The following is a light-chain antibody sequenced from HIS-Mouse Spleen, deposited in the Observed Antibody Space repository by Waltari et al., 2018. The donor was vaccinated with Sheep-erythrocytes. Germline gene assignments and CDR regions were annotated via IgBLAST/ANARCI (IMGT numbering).Light chain of an antibody. J-gene: IGLJ1*01. V-gene: IGLV2-11*01. Sequence: QSALTQPRSVSGSPGQSVTISCTGTSSDVGGYNYVSGYQQDPGKAPKLMIYDVSTRPSGVPDRFSGSQSGHTASLTISGLQAEDEADYYCCSDAGSYKHVFATGTKVTVL. CDR1: SSDVGGYNY. CDR2: DVS. CDR3: CSDAGSYKHV.